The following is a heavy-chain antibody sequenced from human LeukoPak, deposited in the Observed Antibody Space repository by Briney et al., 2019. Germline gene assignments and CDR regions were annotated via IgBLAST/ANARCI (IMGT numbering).Heavy chain of an antibody. Sequence: PSETLSLTCTVSGGSISSYYWSWIRQPPGKGLERIGYIYTSGSTNYNPSLKSRVTVSVDTSKNQFSLKLSSVTAADTAVYYCATHSSSWYGGLAYWGQGALVTVSS. CDR2: IYTSGST. V-gene: IGHV4-4*09. CDR3: ATHSSSWYGGLAY. D-gene: IGHD6-13*01. CDR1: GGSISSYY. J-gene: IGHJ4*02.